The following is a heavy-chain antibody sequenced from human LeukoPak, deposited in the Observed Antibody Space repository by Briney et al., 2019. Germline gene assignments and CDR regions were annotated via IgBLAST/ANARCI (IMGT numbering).Heavy chain of an antibody. CDR1: GYTFTGYY. V-gene: IGHV1-2*02. J-gene: IGHJ3*02. D-gene: IGHD3-22*01. Sequence: ASVKVSCKASGYTFTGYYMHWVRQAPGQGLEWMGWINPNSGGTNYAQKFQGRVTMTRDTSISTAYMELSRLRSDDTAVYYCARGILADYYDSSGYYQSPNDAFDIWGQGTMVTVSS. CDR3: ARGILADYYDSSGYYQSPNDAFDI. CDR2: INPNSGGT.